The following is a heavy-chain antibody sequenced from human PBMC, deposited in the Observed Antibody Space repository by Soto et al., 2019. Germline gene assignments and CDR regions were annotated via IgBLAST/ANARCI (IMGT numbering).Heavy chain of an antibody. CDR3: ARGVGYDFWSGYYFDY. J-gene: IGHJ4*02. Sequence: ASVKVSCKASGYTFTSYGISWVRQAPGQGLEWMGWISAYNGNTNYAQKLQGRVTMTTDTSTSTAYMELRSLGSDNTAVYYCARGVGYDFWSGYYFDYWGQGTLVTVSS. V-gene: IGHV1-18*04. CDR1: GYTFTSYG. CDR2: ISAYNGNT. D-gene: IGHD3-3*01.